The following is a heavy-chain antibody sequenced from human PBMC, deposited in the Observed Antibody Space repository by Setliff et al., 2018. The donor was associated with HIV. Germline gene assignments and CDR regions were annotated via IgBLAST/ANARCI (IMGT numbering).Heavy chain of an antibody. D-gene: IGHD6-6*01. CDR3: ARGHYSSASG. Sequence: GGSLRLSCVASKFSVSDGYMGWVRQAPGKGLEWVANIKADGSEKYYVDSVKGRFTISRDNAKKSLFLQMNSLRAEDTAVYYCARGHYSSASGWGQGTLVTVSS. CDR1: KFSVSDGY. V-gene: IGHV3-7*03. J-gene: IGHJ4*02. CDR2: IKADGSEK.